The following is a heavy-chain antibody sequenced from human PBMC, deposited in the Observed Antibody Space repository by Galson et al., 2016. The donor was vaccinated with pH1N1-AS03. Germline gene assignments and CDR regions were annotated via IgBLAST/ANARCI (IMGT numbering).Heavy chain of an antibody. CDR2: IWHDGSEK. V-gene: IGHV3-33*01. J-gene: IGHJ2*01. Sequence: SLRLSCAASGFTFSSHGMHWVRQTPGKGLAWVAVIWHDGSEKYYADSVKGRFTISRDNSKNTLYLQMNSLRAEYTAVYYCARDRHYYDYIWGTYRYDWYFDLWGRGTLVTVSS. CDR1: GFTFSSHG. CDR3: ARDRHYYDYIWGTYRYDWYFDL. D-gene: IGHD3-16*02.